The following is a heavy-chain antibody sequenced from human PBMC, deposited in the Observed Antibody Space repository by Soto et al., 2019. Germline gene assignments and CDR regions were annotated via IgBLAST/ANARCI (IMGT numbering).Heavy chain of an antibody. D-gene: IGHD6-13*01. V-gene: IGHV1-69*13. J-gene: IGHJ4*02. CDR2: IIPYYNTL. Sequence: SVKVSCKASEGTFNSYAIAWVRQAPGQGLEWMGGIIPYYNTLNYAQKFQDRVTITADDSTNTVYMELSSLRSDDTAVYFCASGASRWYPYFFDSWAQGTLVTVSS. CDR1: EGTFNSYA. CDR3: ASGASRWYPYFFDS.